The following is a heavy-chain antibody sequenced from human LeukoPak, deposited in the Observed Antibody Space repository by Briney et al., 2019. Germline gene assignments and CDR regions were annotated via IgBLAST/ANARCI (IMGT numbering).Heavy chain of an antibody. D-gene: IGHD3-10*01. J-gene: IGHJ4*02. Sequence: SETLSLTCTVSGYSISSDYYWGWIRQPAGKGLEWIGRIYTSGSTNYNPSLKSRVTISVDTSKNQFSLKLSSVTAADTAVYYCARLYGSGSSLYFDYWGQGTLVTVSS. CDR1: GYSISSDYY. V-gene: IGHV4-61*02. CDR3: ARLYGSGSSLYFDY. CDR2: IYTSGST.